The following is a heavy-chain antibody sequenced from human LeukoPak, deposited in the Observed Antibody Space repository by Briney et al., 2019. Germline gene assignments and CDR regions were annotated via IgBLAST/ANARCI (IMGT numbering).Heavy chain of an antibody. J-gene: IGHJ6*02. Sequence: ASVTVSCKASGGTFSSYAISWVRQAPGQGLEWRGRIIPILGIANYAQKFQGRVTITAARSTTTAYMELSSLRSEDTAVYYCARGDIVVVPATDYYYYYGMDVWGQGTTVTVSS. V-gene: IGHV1-69*10. CDR1: GGTFSSYA. CDR2: IIPILGIA. CDR3: ARGDIVVVPATDYYYYYGMDV. D-gene: IGHD2-2*01.